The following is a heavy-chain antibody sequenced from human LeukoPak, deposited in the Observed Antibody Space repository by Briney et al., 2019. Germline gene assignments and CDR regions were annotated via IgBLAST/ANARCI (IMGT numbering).Heavy chain of an antibody. CDR3: ARVGYSWNAFDI. Sequence: GGSLRLSCAASGFAFSSYGMHWVRQAPGKGLEWVTFIRYDGSNKYYADSVKGRFTISRDNSENTLYLQMNSLRAEDTAVYYCARVGYSWNAFDIWGQGTMVTVSS. CDR1: GFAFSSYG. V-gene: IGHV3-30*02. CDR2: IRYDGSNK. D-gene: IGHD5-12*01. J-gene: IGHJ3*02.